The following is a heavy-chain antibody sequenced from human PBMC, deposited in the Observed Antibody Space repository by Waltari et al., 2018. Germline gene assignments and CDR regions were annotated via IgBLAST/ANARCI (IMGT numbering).Heavy chain of an antibody. Sequence: QVQLQQWGAGLLNPSATLSLTCAVYGGSFSGYYWSWIRPPPGKGLEWIGEINQSGSPTHNPSLKSRVTISVDTSKNQFSLKLSSVTAADTAVYYCARGQVLLWFGGNNWFDPWGQGTLVTVSS. V-gene: IGHV4-34*01. CDR1: GGSFSGYY. CDR3: ARGQVLLWFGGNNWFDP. J-gene: IGHJ5*02. CDR2: INQSGSP. D-gene: IGHD3-10*01.